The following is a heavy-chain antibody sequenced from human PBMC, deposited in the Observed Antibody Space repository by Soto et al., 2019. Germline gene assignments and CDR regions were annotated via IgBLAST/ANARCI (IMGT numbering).Heavy chain of an antibody. J-gene: IGHJ2*01. CDR3: ARHSLYGDYVSGWYFDL. V-gene: IGHV4-4*02. D-gene: IGHD4-17*01. Sequence: QVQLQESGPGLVKPSGTLSLTCAVSGGSISSSNWWSWVRQPPGKGLEWIGEIYHSGSTNYNPSLKSRVTISVDKSKNQCSLKLSSVTAADTAVYYCARHSLYGDYVSGWYFDLWGRGTLVTVSS. CDR1: GGSISSSNW. CDR2: IYHSGST.